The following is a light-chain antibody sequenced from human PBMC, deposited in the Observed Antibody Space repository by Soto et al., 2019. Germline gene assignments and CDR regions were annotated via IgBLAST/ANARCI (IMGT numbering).Light chain of an antibody. V-gene: IGKV4-1*01. J-gene: IGKJ5*01. CDR1: QSVLYSSNNKNY. CDR2: WAS. Sequence: DIVMTQSPDSLAVSLGERATINCKSSQSVLYSSNNKNYLAWYQQKPGQPPKLLIYWASTRESGVPDRFSGSGSGTDFPLTISSLQAEDVVVYYCQQYYSIPPTFGEGTRLQIK. CDR3: QQYYSIPPT.